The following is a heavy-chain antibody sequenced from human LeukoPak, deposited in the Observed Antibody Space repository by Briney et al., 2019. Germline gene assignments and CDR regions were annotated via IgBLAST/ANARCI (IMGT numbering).Heavy chain of an antibody. D-gene: IGHD6-13*01. CDR1: GGSISSGGYY. Sequence: SETLSLTCTVSGGSISSGGYYWSWIRQHPGKGLEWIGYIYYSGSTYYNPSLKSRVTISVDTSKNQFSLKLSSVTAADTAVYYCARSRGSGWYYFDYWGQGTLVTVSS. J-gene: IGHJ4*02. CDR3: ARSRGSGWYYFDY. V-gene: IGHV4-31*03. CDR2: IYYSGST.